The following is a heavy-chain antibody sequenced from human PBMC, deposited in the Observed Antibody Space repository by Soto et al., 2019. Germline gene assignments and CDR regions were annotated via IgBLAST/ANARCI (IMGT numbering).Heavy chain of an antibody. J-gene: IGHJ4*02. CDR1: GFTLSTSAVG. V-gene: IGHV2-5*02. Sequence: QITLKESGPTLVKPTQTLTVTCTFSGFTLSTSAVGVGWIRQPPGKALEWLALIYWDDDKQYSPSLKSRLTITKDTSKNQVVLTMTNMDPVDTATYHCAHGSGWLHDYWGQGILVTVSS. CDR2: IYWDDDK. CDR3: AHGSGWLHDY. D-gene: IGHD6-19*01.